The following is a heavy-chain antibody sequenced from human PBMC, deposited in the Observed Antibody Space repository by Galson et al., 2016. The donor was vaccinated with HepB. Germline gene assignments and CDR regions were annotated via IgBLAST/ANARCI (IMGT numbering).Heavy chain of an antibody. V-gene: IGHV3-11*01. CDR3: ASRGFYGSLDN. Sequence: SLRLSCAASGLTFSETYMTWIRQAPGKGLEWISYITSSGGLAYYADSMEGRFTISRDNAQNSVYLQINSPRAEDTAVYYCASRGFYGSLDNWGQGTLVTVSS. D-gene: IGHD6-25*01. CDR1: GLTFSETY. J-gene: IGHJ4*02. CDR2: ITSSGGLA.